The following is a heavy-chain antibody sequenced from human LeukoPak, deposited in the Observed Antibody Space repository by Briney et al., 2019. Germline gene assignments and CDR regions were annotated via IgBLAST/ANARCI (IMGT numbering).Heavy chain of an antibody. CDR3: ARTSIAAAGRVDWFDP. CDR2: IYHSGST. D-gene: IGHD6-13*01. CDR1: GYSISSGYC. Sequence: SETLSLTCTVSGYSISSGYCWGWIRQPPGKGLEWIGSIYHSGSTYYNPSLKSRVTISVDTSKNQFSLKLSSVTAADTAVYYCARTSIAAAGRVDWFDPWGQGTLVTVSS. V-gene: IGHV4-38-2*02. J-gene: IGHJ5*02.